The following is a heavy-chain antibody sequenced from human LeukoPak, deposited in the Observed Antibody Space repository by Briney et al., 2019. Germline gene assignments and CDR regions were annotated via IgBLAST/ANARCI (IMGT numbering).Heavy chain of an antibody. CDR2: IYHSGST. Sequence: SETLSLTCTVSGGSISSNTYYWGWIRQPPGKGLEWIGSIYHSGSTYYNPSLKSRVTISVDTSKNQFSLKLSSVTASDTAVYYCARGFRGDNFDYWGQGTLVTVSS. V-gene: IGHV4-39*07. CDR1: GGSISSNTYY. D-gene: IGHD7-27*01. CDR3: ARGFRGDNFDY. J-gene: IGHJ4*02.